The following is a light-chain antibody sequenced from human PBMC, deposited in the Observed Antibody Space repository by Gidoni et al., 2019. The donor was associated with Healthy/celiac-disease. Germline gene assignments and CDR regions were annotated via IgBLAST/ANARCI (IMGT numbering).Light chain of an antibody. CDR3: QQYNNWPPWT. CDR1: QRVSSN. CDR2: GAS. J-gene: IGKJ1*01. V-gene: IGKV3-15*01. Sequence: EIVMTQPPATLSVPPGERATLSCRASQRVSSNLAWYQQKPGQAPRLRIYGASTRATGIPARFSGSGSGTEFTLTISSLQSEDFAVYYCQQYNNWPPWTFGQXTKVEIK.